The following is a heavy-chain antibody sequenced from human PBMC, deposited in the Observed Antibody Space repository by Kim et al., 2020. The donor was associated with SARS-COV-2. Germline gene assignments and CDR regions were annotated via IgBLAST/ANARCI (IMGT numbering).Heavy chain of an antibody. J-gene: IGHJ5*02. CDR2: IYTSGST. CDR3: ARADSSRFSSWWGWNWFDP. D-gene: IGHD6-13*01. Sequence: SETLSLTCTVSGGSISSYYWSWIRQPAGKGLEWIGRIYTSGSTNYNPSLKSRVTMSVDTSKNQFSLKLSSVTAADTAVYYCARADSSRFSSWWGWNWFDPWGQGTLVTVSS. V-gene: IGHV4-4*07. CDR1: GGSISSYY.